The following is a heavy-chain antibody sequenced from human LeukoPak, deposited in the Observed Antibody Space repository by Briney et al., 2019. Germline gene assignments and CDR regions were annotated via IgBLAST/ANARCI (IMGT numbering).Heavy chain of an antibody. CDR3: ATTFGGVIVPDY. J-gene: IGHJ4*02. CDR2: ISYDGSNK. CDR1: GFTFSSYG. V-gene: IGHV3-30*03. D-gene: IGHD3-16*02. Sequence: PGGSLRLSCAASGFTFSSYGMHWIRQAPGKGLEWVAVISYDGSNKYYADSVKGRFTISGDNSKNTLYLQMNSLRAEDTAVYYCATTFGGVIVPDYWGQGTLVTVSS.